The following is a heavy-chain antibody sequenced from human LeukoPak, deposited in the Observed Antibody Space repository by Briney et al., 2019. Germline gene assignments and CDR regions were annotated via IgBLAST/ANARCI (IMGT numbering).Heavy chain of an antibody. D-gene: IGHD2-15*01. J-gene: IGHJ5*02. Sequence: PSETLSLTCTVSGGSISSSSYYWGWIRQPPGKGLEWIGEINHSGSTNYNPSLKSRVTISVDTSKNQFSLKLSSVTAADTAVYYCARGESRSYCSGGSCLNWFDPWGQGTLVTVSS. V-gene: IGHV4-39*07. CDR3: ARGESRSYCSGGSCLNWFDP. CDR2: INHSGST. CDR1: GGSISSSSYY.